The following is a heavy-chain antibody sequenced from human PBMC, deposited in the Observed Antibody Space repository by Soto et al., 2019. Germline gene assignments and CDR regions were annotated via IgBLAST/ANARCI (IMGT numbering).Heavy chain of an antibody. CDR2: IYYSGST. V-gene: IGHV4-59*01. J-gene: IGHJ4*02. CDR1: GGSISSYY. CDR3: ARAVAGTHIDY. D-gene: IGHD6-19*01. Sequence: QVQLQESGPGLVKPSETLSLTCTVSGGSISSYYWSWIRQPPGKGLEWIGYIYYSGSTNYNPSLESRVTIAVDTSKNQFSLKLSSVTAADTAVYYCARAVAGTHIDYWGQGTLVTVSS.